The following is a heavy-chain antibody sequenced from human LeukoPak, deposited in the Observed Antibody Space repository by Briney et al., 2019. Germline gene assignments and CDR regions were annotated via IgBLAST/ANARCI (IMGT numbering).Heavy chain of an antibody. D-gene: IGHD3-16*02. V-gene: IGHV1-8*01. J-gene: IGHJ5*02. CDR3: ARGRVMITFGGVIVPATNNWFDP. CDR2: MNPNSGKT. Sequence: ASVKASCKASGHTFTSYDINWVRQATGQGLEWMGWMNPNSGKTGYAQKFQGRVTMTRNTSISTAYMELSSLRSEDTAVYYCARGRVMITFGGVIVPATNNWFDPWGQGTLVTVSS. CDR1: GHTFTSYD.